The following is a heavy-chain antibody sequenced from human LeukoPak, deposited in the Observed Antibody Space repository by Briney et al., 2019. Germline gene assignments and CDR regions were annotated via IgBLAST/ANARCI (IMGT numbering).Heavy chain of an antibody. Sequence: GGSLRLSCAASGFTFNNYAMSWVRQAPGKGLEWVSGISGSGGSTYYADSVKDRFTISRDNSKNTLYLQMNSLRAEDTAVYYCARYDGGSGPFDYWGQGTLVTVSS. D-gene: IGHD3-10*01. CDR1: GFTFNNYA. J-gene: IGHJ4*02. V-gene: IGHV3-23*01. CDR2: ISGSGGST. CDR3: ARYDGGSGPFDY.